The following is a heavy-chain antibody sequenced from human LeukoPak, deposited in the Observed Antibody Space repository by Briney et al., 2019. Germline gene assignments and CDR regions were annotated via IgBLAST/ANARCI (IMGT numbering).Heavy chain of an antibody. CDR2: IIPIFGTA. Sequence: SVKVSCKASGGTFSSYAISWVRQAPGQGLEWMGRIIPIFGTANYAQKFQGRVTITTDESTSTAYMELSSLRSEDTAVYYCARGDQFLYYYDTNPFDYWGQGTLVTVSS. V-gene: IGHV1-69*05. CDR3: ARGDQFLYYYDTNPFDY. J-gene: IGHJ4*02. D-gene: IGHD3-22*01. CDR1: GGTFSSYA.